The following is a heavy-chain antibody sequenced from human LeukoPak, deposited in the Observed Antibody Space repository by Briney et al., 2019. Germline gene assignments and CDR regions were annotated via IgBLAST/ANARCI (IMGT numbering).Heavy chain of an antibody. J-gene: IGHJ3*02. V-gene: IGHV4-38-2*02. CDR3: AKSNGYGLVDI. Sequence: PSETLSLTCTVSSYSISSGYYWGWIRQPPGKGLEWIGSIYHSGSTYYNPSLKSRVTISVDTSNNQFSLKLSSVTAADTAVYYCAKSNGYGLVDIWGQGTMVTVSS. CDR2: IYHSGST. CDR1: SYSISSGYY. D-gene: IGHD3-10*01.